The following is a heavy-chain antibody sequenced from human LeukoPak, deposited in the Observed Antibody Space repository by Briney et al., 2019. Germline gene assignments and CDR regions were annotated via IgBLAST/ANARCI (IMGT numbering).Heavy chain of an antibody. CDR2: IYSGGSA. D-gene: IGHD4-17*01. J-gene: IGHJ4*02. V-gene: IGHV3-53*01. CDR1: GFTVSSNY. CDR3: AREVDYGDYYFDY. Sequence: GGSLRLSCAASGFTVSSNYMSWVRQAPGKGLEWVSVIYSGGSAYYADSVKGRFTISRDNPKNTLYLQMNSLRAEDTAVYYCAREVDYGDYYFDYWGQGTLVTVSS.